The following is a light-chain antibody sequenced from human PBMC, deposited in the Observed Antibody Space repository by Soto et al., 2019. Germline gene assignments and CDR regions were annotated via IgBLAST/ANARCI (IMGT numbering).Light chain of an antibody. CDR1: QTVISSS. CDR2: GAS. CDR3: QQYGSSQYT. V-gene: IGKV3-20*01. Sequence: EIVLTQSPGTLSLSPGERATLSCRASQTVISSSLAWYQQKPGQAPRLLIYGASSRATGIPDRFSGSGSGSEFTLTISRLEPEDFAVYYCQQYGSSQYTFGQGTKVEIK. J-gene: IGKJ2*01.